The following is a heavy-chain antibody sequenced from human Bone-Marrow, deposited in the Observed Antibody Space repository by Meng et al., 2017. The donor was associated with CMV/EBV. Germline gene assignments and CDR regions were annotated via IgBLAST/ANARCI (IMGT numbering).Heavy chain of an antibody. J-gene: IGHJ4*02. CDR2: IYYSGST. V-gene: IGHV4-39*01. CDR1: GGSISSSSYY. Sequence: SETLSLTCTVSGGSISSSSYYWGWIRQPPGKGLEWIGCIYYSGSTYYNPSLKSRVTISVDTSKNQFSLKLSSVTAADTAVYYCARHHTGYSSSWYHPGHLDYWGQGTLVTVSS. CDR3: ARHHTGYSSSWYHPGHLDY. D-gene: IGHD6-13*01.